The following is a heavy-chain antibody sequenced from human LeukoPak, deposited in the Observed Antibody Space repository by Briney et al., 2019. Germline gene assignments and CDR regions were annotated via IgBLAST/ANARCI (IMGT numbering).Heavy chain of an antibody. V-gene: IGHV4-34*01. J-gene: IGHJ4*02. Sequence: PSETLSLTCAVYGGSFSGYYWSWIRQHPGKGREGIGEINHSGSTNYNPSLKSRVTISVDTSKNQFSLKLSSVTAADTAMYYCARVSRGNSVGGDYWGQGTLVTVSS. CDR3: ARVSRGNSVGGDY. CDR2: INHSGST. D-gene: IGHD4-23*01. CDR1: GGSFSGYY.